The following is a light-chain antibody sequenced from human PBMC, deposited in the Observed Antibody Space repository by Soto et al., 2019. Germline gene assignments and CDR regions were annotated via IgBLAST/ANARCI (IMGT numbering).Light chain of an antibody. CDR3: LQASSFPLT. J-gene: IGKJ4*01. Sequence: DIQMTQSPSSLSASVGDRVSITCRASQGISSWLGWYQQKPGKAPKLLIYGATILQSGVPSRFSGSGSGTEYTLTINSLQPEDFATYFCLQASSFPLTFGGGTKVEIK. CDR2: GAT. V-gene: IGKV1D-12*01. CDR1: QGISSW.